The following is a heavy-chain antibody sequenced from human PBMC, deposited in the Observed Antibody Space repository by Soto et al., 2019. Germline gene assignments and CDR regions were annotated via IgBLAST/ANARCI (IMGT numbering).Heavy chain of an antibody. CDR3: ARVYRQSGYSSSCVFDY. Sequence: QVQLRESGPGLVKPSQTLSLTCTVSGGSINSGGYYWNWLRQHPGKGLEWIGYMYYSGSTYYNPFLRSLVIISADRSENHFSLKLSSVTAADMSVYFFARVYRQSGYSSSCVFDYWGQGTLVNVSS. D-gene: IGHD6-13*01. CDR2: MYYSGST. V-gene: IGHV4-31*01. CDR1: GGSINSGGYY. J-gene: IGHJ4*02.